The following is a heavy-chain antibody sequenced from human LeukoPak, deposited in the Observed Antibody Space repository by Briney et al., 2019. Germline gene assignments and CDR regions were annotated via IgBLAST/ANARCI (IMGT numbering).Heavy chain of an antibody. CDR3: ARALEIVVVPAAATFFDY. Sequence: ASVKVSCKASGGTFSSYAISWVRQAPGQGLEWMGGIIPIFGTANYAQKFQGRVTITADESTSTAYMELSSLRSEDTAVYYCARALEIVVVPAAATFFDYWGQGTLVTVSS. J-gene: IGHJ4*02. V-gene: IGHV1-69*13. CDR1: GGTFSSYA. D-gene: IGHD2-2*01. CDR2: IIPIFGTA.